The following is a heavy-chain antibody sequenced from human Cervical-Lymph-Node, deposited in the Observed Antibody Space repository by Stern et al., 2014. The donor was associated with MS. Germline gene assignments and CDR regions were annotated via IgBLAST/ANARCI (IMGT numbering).Heavy chain of an antibody. CDR2: ISSNRYSYI. Sequence: EVQLVESGGGLVKPGGSLRLSCAASGFKFSDYSMTWVRQAPGKGLEWVSSISSNRYSYIFYAASVKGRFTISRDNAKNSLYLQMSSLRAEDTAVYYCARDAQDKVVVPADWFDPWGQGTPVTVSS. J-gene: IGHJ5*02. CDR1: GFKFSDYS. D-gene: IGHD2-2*01. CDR3: ARDAQDKVVVPADWFDP. V-gene: IGHV3-21*01.